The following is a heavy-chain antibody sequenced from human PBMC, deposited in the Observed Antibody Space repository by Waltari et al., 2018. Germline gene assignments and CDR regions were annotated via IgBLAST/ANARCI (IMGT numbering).Heavy chain of an antibody. D-gene: IGHD3-3*01. J-gene: IGHJ4*02. CDR1: GYTLTELS. CDR3: ATGVSKYYDFWSGRDYFDY. V-gene: IGHV1-24*01. Sequence: QVQLVQSGAEVKKPGASVKVSCKVSGYTLTELSMHWLRQAPGKGLEWMGGFEPEDGETIYAQKFQSRVTMTEDTSTDTAYMELSSLRSEDTAVYYCATGVSKYYDFWSGRDYFDYWGQGTLVTVSS. CDR2: FEPEDGET.